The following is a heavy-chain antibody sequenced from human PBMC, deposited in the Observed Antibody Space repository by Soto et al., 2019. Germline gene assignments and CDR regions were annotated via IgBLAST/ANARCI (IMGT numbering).Heavy chain of an antibody. Sequence: QVQLVQSGAEVKKPGASVKVSCKASGYTFTSYGISWVRQAPGQGLEWMGWISAYNGNTNYAQKLKGRVTMTTDTSTSTAYMELRSLRSDDTAVYYCARDIFAIDFWSGSVPWGQGTLVTVSS. D-gene: IGHD3-3*01. V-gene: IGHV1-18*01. CDR2: ISAYNGNT. J-gene: IGHJ5*02. CDR1: GYTFTSYG. CDR3: ARDIFAIDFWSGSVP.